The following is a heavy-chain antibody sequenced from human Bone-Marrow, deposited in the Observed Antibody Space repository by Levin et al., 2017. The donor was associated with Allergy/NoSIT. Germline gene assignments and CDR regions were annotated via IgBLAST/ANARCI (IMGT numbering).Heavy chain of an antibody. CDR3: AGGYDFWSGYPPNRVSPGDMDV. CDR1: GYTFTSYA. V-gene: IGHV1-3*01. J-gene: IGHJ6*02. Sequence: ASVKVSCKASGYTFTSYAMHWVRQAPGQRLEWMGWINAGNGNTKYSQKFQGRVTITRDTSASTAYMELSSLRSEDTAVYYCAGGYDFWSGYPPNRVSPGDMDVWGQGTTVTVSS. CDR2: INAGNGNT. D-gene: IGHD3-3*01.